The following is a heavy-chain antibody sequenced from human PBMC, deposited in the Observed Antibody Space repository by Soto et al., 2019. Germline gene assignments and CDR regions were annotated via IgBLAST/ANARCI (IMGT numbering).Heavy chain of an antibody. J-gene: IGHJ6*02. CDR1: GDTFSRYS. CDR2: IIPIFGIP. D-gene: IGHD2-2*01. CDR3: AREDRDRETGLVPAAIDGMDV. Sequence: QVQLVQSGAEVKKPGSSVKVSCKASGDTFSRYSITWVRQAPGHGLEWIGRIIPIFGIPTYAQKFQGRVTFTADKATGTAYMELSSLRSDDTAVYYCAREDRDRETGLVPAAIDGMDVWGQGTTVTVSS. V-gene: IGHV1-69*08.